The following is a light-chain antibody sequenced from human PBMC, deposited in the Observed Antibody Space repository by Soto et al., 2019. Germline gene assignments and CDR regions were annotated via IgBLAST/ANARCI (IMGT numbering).Light chain of an antibody. J-gene: IGKJ1*01. CDR1: QSVIRN. CDR3: QQYVNSPWT. CDR2: GAS. V-gene: IGKV3-20*01. Sequence: TQSPATLSVSPGERPTLSCWASQSVIRNLAWYQQKPGQAPRXLIYGASSRATGIPDRFSGSGSGTDFTLTISSLEPEDFAVYYCQQYVNSPWTFGQGTKVDIK.